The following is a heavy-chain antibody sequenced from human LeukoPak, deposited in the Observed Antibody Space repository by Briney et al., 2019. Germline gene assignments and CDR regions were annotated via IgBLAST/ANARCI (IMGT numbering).Heavy chain of an antibody. Sequence: PGGSLRLSCAASGFTFSSYSMNWVRQAPGKGLEWVSSISSSSSYIYYADSVKGRFTISRDNAKNSLYLQMNSLRAEDTAIYYCARDRTVKARIGGMDVWGQGTTVIVSS. V-gene: IGHV3-21*06. J-gene: IGHJ6*02. D-gene: IGHD5-12*01. CDR1: GFTFSSYS. CDR3: ARDRTVKARIGGMDV. CDR2: ISSSSSYI.